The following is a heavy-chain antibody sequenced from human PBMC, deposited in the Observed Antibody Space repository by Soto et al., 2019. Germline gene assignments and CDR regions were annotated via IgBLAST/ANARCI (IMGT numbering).Heavy chain of an antibody. J-gene: IGHJ5*02. CDR1: GFTFSDYY. D-gene: IGHD6-13*01. CDR3: ARSVVSSTRFYP. CDR2: ISSRTNYT. V-gene: IGHV3-11*06. Sequence: QVQLVESGGTLVKPGGSLRLSCAASGFTFSDYYMSWVREAPGKGLEWVAYISSRTNYTKYADSVKGRFTISRDNAKNSLFLQMNSLTVADTAVYHCARSVVSSTRFYPWGQGTLVTVSA.